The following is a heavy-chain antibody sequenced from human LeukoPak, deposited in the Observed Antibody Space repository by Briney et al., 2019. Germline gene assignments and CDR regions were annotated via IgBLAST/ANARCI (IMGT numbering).Heavy chain of an antibody. CDR1: GFTFSSYA. Sequence: PGGSLRLSCAASGFTFSSYAMHWVRQAPGKGLEWVAVISYDGSNKYYADSVKGRFTISRDNSKNTLYLQMNSLRAEDTAVYYCAKVIGDYIFDYWGQGTLVTVSS. CDR2: ISYDGSNK. V-gene: IGHV3-30-3*01. J-gene: IGHJ4*02. D-gene: IGHD4-17*01. CDR3: AKVIGDYIFDY.